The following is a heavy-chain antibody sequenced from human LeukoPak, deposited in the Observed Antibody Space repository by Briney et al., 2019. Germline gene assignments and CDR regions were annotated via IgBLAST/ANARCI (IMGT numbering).Heavy chain of an antibody. Sequence: SETLSLTCTVSGDSITGYYWIWVRQPPGKGLEWIGHIYSSERTDYNPSLKSRVSISVDTSKNHFSLKLNSVTAADTAVYYCARDSSAKLDYWGQGILVTVSS. CDR2: IYSSERT. J-gene: IGHJ4*02. D-gene: IGHD2-2*01. CDR3: ARDSSAKLDY. V-gene: IGHV4-59*01. CDR1: GDSITGYY.